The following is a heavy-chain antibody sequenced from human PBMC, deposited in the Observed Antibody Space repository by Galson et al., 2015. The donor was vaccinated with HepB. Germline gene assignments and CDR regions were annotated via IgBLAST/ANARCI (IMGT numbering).Heavy chain of an antibody. V-gene: IGHV3-30*18. CDR1: GFTFSSYG. Sequence: SLRLSCAASGFTFSSYGMHWVRQAPGKGLEWVAVISYDGSNKYYADSVKGRFTISRDNSKNTLYLQMNSLRAEDTAVYYCAKDWRWELPYDMGYYYGMDVWGQGTTVTVSS. CDR2: ISYDGSNK. CDR3: AKDWRWELPYDMGYYYGMDV. D-gene: IGHD1-26*01. J-gene: IGHJ6*02.